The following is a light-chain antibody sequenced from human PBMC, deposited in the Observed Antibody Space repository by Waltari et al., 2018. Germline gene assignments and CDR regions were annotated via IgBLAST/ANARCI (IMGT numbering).Light chain of an antibody. CDR3: QQYSDWPYT. CDR2: DAA. CDR1: QSVSRN. J-gene: IGKJ2*01. Sequence: EIVLTQSPDTLSVSPGERVTLSCRTSQSVSRNFAWYRQKSGQGPRLLIYDAATRVGGVPARFTGSWSGTDFTLTINTLQSEDFAVYYCQQYSDWPYTFGQGTKLEIK. V-gene: IGKV3-15*01.